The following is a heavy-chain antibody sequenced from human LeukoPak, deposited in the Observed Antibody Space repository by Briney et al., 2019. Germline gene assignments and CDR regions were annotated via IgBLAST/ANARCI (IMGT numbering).Heavy chain of an antibody. CDR3: TTKGPVRSSGWPMDTDY. Sequence: ASVKVSCKASGYTFTSYDIHWVRQATGQGLEWMGWRNPNSGNTGYAQKFQGRVTMTRNTSISTAYMELSSLRSDDTAVYYCTTKGPVRSSGWPMDTDYSGQGNPVTVSS. CDR2: RNPNSGNT. J-gene: IGHJ4*02. CDR1: GYTFTSYD. V-gene: IGHV1-8*01. D-gene: IGHD6-19*01.